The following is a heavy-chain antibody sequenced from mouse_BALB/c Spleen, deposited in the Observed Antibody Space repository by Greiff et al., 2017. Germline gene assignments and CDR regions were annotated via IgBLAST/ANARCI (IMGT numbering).Heavy chain of an antibody. CDR1: GFTFSSFG. CDR3: ARYDWFAY. Sequence: EVQRVESGGGLVQPGGSRKLSCAASGFTFSSFGMHWVRQAPEKGLEWVATISSGGGNTYYPDSVKGRFTISRDNAKNNLYLQMSSLRSEDTALYYCARYDWFAYWGQGTLVTVSA. V-gene: IGHV5-9*03. CDR2: ISSGGGNT. J-gene: IGHJ3*01.